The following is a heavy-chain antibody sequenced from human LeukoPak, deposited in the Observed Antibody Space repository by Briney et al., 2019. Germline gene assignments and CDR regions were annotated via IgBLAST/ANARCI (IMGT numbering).Heavy chain of an antibody. D-gene: IGHD5-24*01. CDR3: ARADRDGNKRFLD. J-gene: IGHJ4*02. V-gene: IGHV3-48*02. Sequence: GGSLRLSCAASGFTFSSYSVIWARQAPGKGLEWVSYVSNSVTTTYYADSVKGRFTSSRDNVNNLVSLQMNSLRDEDTAVYYCARADRDGNKRFLDWGQGTLVTVSS. CDR2: VSNSVTTT. CDR1: GFTFSSYS.